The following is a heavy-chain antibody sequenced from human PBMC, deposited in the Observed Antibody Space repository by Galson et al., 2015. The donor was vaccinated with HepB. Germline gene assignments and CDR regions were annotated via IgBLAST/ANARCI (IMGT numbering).Heavy chain of an antibody. Sequence: SLRLSCAASGFTFSSYGMHWVRQAPGKGLEWVAVIWYDGSNKYYADSVKGRFTISRDNSKNTLYLQMNSLRAEDTAVYYCAKGISGSYPDYYFDFWGQGTLVTVSS. CDR3: AKGISGSYPDYYFDF. CDR2: IWYDGSNK. J-gene: IGHJ4*02. CDR1: GFTFSSYG. V-gene: IGHV3-33*06. D-gene: IGHD1-26*01.